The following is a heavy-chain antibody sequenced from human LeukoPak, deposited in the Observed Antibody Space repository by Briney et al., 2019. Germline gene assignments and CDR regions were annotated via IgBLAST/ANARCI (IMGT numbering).Heavy chain of an antibody. J-gene: IGHJ3*02. V-gene: IGHV4-4*02. Sequence: SGTLSLTCAVSGGSISSSNWWSWIRQPPGKGLEWIGEVNHDGNIYYNPSLNSRVTISFDTSKNQFSLKLNSVTAADTAVYYCASRGYTYGVNAFDIWGQGTMVTVSS. D-gene: IGHD5-18*01. CDR3: ASRGYTYGVNAFDI. CDR1: GGSISSSNW. CDR2: VNHDGNI.